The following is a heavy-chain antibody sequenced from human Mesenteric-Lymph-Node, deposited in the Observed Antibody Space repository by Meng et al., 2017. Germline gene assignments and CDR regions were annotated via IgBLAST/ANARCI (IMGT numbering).Heavy chain of an antibody. J-gene: IGHJ4*02. D-gene: IGHD3-22*01. CDR2: INPNSGGT. CDR1: GYTFTGYY. V-gene: IGHV1-2*02. CDR3: AGPDPWDSSGRFDY. Sequence: ASVKVSCKASGYTFTGYYMHWVRQAPGQGLEWMGWINPNSGGTDYAQKFQGRVTLTRDTSISTAYMELSRLRSDDTAVYYCAGPDPWDSSGRFDYWGQGTLVTVSS.